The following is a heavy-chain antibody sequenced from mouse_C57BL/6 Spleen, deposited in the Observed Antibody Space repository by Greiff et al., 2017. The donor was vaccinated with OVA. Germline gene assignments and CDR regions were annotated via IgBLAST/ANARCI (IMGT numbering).Heavy chain of an antibody. Sequence: EVQVVESGAELVRPGASVKLSCTASGFNIKDDYMHWVKQRPEQGLEWIGWIDPENGDTEYASKFQGKATITADTSSNTAYLQLSSLTSEDTAVYYCTLAKDYFDYWGQGTTLTVSS. CDR2: IDPENGDT. V-gene: IGHV14-4*01. D-gene: IGHD1-1*01. J-gene: IGHJ2*01. CDR3: TLAKDYFDY. CDR1: GFNIKDDY.